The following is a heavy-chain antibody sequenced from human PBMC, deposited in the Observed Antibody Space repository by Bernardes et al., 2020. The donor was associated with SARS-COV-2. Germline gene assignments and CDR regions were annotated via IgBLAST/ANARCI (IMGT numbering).Heavy chain of an antibody. J-gene: IGHJ4*02. CDR2: IYPRDSAP. D-gene: IGHD2-15*01. CDR3: ARHPEGYDS. CDR1: GYSFANYW. V-gene: IGHV5-51*01. Sequence: GASLKISCKGSGYSFANYWIGWVRQRPGKGLEWIGIIYPRDSAPRYSPSFQGQVTISVDKSIDTVYLQWSSLRASDTAIYYCARHPEGYDSWGQGTLVTVSS.